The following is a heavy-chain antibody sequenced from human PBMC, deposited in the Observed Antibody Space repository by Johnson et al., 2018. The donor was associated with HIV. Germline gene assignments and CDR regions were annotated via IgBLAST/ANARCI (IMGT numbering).Heavy chain of an antibody. Sequence: VQLVESGGGLVQPGRSLRLSCAASGFTFDDYAMHWVRQPPGKGLEWVSGISWNSGTIGSADSVKGRFTISRDNAKNSLYLQMNSLRTEDTAVYYCARVRGGTGHGAFDIWGQGTMVTVSS. CDR3: ARVRGGTGHGAFDI. J-gene: IGHJ3*02. CDR1: GFTFDDYA. CDR2: ISWNSGTI. V-gene: IGHV3-9*01.